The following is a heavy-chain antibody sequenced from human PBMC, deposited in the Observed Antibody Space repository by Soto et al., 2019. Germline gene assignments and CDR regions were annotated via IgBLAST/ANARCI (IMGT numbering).Heavy chain of an antibody. D-gene: IGHD2-15*01. V-gene: IGHV3-33*01. CDR1: GFTFSSYG. CDR2: IWYDGSNK. CDR3: ARDKRGLYDY. J-gene: IGHJ4*02. Sequence: QVQLVESGGGVVQPGRSLRLSCAASGFTFSSYGMHWVRQAPGKGLEWVAVIWYDGSNKYYADSVKGRFTISRDNSKNTLYLQMNSLRAEDTAVYHCARDKRGLYDYWGQGTLVTVSS.